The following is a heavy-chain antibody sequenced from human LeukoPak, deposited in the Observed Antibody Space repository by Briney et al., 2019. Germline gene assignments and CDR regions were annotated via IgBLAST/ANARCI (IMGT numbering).Heavy chain of an antibody. J-gene: IGHJ4*02. D-gene: IGHD6-19*01. CDR1: GFTVSSNY. CDR2: IYSGGST. V-gene: IGHV3-66*01. Sequence: GGSLRLSCAASGFTVSSNYMSWVRQAPGKGLEWVSVIYSGGSTYYADSVKGRFTISRDNSKNTLYLQMNSLRAEDTAVYYCAREKDSSGRLDYWGQGTLVTVSS. CDR3: AREKDSSGRLDY.